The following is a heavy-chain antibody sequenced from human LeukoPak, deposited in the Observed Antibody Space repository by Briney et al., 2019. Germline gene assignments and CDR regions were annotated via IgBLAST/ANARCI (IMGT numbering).Heavy chain of an antibody. J-gene: IGHJ4*02. Sequence: SGTLSLTCAVSGGSISSSNWWSWVRQPPGKGLEWIGEIYHSGSTNYNPSLKSRVTISVDKSKNQFSLKLSSVTAADTAVYYCAREGQQLVPPFDYWGQGTLVTVSS. V-gene: IGHV4-4*02. CDR2: IYHSGST. D-gene: IGHD6-6*01. CDR3: AREGQQLVPPFDY. CDR1: GGSISSSNW.